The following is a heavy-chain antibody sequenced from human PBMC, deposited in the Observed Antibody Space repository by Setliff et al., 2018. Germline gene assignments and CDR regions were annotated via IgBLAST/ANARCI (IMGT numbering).Heavy chain of an antibody. CDR1: GFTFSIYS. Sequence: PGGSLRLSCAASGFTFSIYSMNWVRQAPGKGLEWISYTSSGSNSIYYADSVMGRFTISRGNDRNTLYLQMTGLRTDDTALYYCATLYPWDPDAFDLWGQGTMVTVSS. CDR3: ATLYPWDPDAFDL. J-gene: IGHJ3*01. V-gene: IGHV3-48*01. D-gene: IGHD3-16*01. CDR2: TSSGSNSI.